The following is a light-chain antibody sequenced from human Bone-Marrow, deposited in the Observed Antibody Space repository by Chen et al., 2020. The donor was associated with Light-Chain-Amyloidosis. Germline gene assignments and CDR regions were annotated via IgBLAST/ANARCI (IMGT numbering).Light chain of an antibody. J-gene: IGKJ1*01. CDR2: AVS. Sequence: DIQMTQSQSSLYLSVGDRVTITCRESQVISNYLAWYQQKPGNVPQLLIYAVSTLQSGVPSRFSGSGSGTDFTLTITSLQPEDVGTYYCQKYNRAPWTFGQGTKVEI. CDR1: QVISNY. V-gene: IGKV1-27*01. CDR3: QKYNRAPWT.